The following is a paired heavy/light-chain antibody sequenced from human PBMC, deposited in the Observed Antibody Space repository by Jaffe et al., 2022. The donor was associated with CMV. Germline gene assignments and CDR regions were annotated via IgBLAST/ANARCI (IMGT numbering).Heavy chain of an antibody. CDR2: ISGYNGDT. CDR3: ARGRGYSYNYSDY. D-gene: IGHD5-18*01. J-gene: IGHJ4*02. Sequence: QVQLVQSGGEVKKPGASVKVSCKTSGYTFTSYGITWVRQAPGQGLEWMGWMGWISGYNGDTNYAQKFQGRVTMTTDTSTSTAYMELRSLRSDDTAVYYCARGRGYSYNYSDYWGQGTLVTVSS. CDR1: GYTFTSYG. V-gene: IGHV1-18*01.
Light chain of an antibody. CDR1: SSDVAGYSY. V-gene: IGLV2-14*03. CDR3: SSYTSSSTVV. CDR2: DVS. J-gene: IGLJ2*01. Sequence: QSALTQPASVSGSPGQSITISCTGTSSDVAGYSYVSWYQQHPGKAPKLMIYDVSNRPSGVSNRFSGSKSGNTASLTISGLQAEDEADYYCSSYTSSSTVVLGGGTKLTVL.